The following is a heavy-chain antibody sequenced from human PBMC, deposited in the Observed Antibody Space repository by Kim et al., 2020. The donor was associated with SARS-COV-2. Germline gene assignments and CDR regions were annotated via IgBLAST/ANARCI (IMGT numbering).Heavy chain of an antibody. V-gene: IGHV4-39*01. CDR2: IYYSGST. CDR1: GGSISSSSYY. CDR3: ARSEPRASSTVDY. D-gene: IGHD2-2*01. J-gene: IGHJ4*02. Sequence: SETLSLTCTVSGGSISSSSYYWGWIRQPPGKGLEWIGSIYYSGSTYYNPSLKSRVTISVDTSKNQFSLKLSSVTAADTAVYYCARSEPRASSTVDYWGQGTLVTVSS.